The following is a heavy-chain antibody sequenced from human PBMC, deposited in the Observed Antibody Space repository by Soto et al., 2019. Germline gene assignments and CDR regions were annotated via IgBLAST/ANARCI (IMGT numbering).Heavy chain of an antibody. CDR2: IYYSGST. CDR1: GGSIRRGAYY. V-gene: IGHV4-31*03. J-gene: IGHJ4*02. CDR3: ARPGGSSTSCFHFDC. D-gene: IGHD2-2*01. Sequence: LSLTCTVSGGSIRRGAYYWSWIRQHPVKGLEWIGSIYYSGSTYYNPSLNSRVTISVDTSKNQIFLTLRSVTAAHTAVYYWARPGGSSTSCFHFDCWGKGSLGTVSS.